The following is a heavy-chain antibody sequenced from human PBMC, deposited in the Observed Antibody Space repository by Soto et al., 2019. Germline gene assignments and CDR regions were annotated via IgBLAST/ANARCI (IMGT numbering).Heavy chain of an antibody. CDR2: ITDSGSDT. CDR3: AKLGSSSWSPHYYFDY. V-gene: IGHV3-23*01. Sequence: GGSLRLSCAASGFTVSSNYMSWVRQAPGKGLEWVSAITDSGSDTYYVDSVKGRFTISRDNSKNTLSLQMNSLSAEDTALYYCAKLGSSSWSPHYYFDYWGQGTLVTVSS. CDR1: GFTVSSNY. D-gene: IGHD2-2*01. J-gene: IGHJ4*02.